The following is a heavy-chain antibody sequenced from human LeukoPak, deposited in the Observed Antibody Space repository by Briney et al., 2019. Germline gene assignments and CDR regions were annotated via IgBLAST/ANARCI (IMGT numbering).Heavy chain of an antibody. V-gene: IGHV4-59*01. CDR3: ARATYPYYYMDV. CDR2: FYYSGST. J-gene: IGHJ6*03. CDR1: GGSISSDY. Sequence: SETLSLTCTVSGGSISSDYWSWIRQPPGKGLEWIGYFYYSGSTNYNPSLKSRVSISGDTSKNQFSLRLSSVTTVDPAVYYCARATYPYYYMDVWGKGTTVTVSS.